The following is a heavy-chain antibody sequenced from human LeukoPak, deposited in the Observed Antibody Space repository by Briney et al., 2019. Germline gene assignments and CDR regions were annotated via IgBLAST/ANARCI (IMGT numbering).Heavy chain of an antibody. CDR1: GGTFGSYA. CDR2: IIPILGIA. V-gene: IGHV1-69*04. Sequence: SVKVSCKASGGTFGSYAISWVRQAPGQGLEWMGRIIPILGIANYAQKFQGRVTITADKSTSTAYMELSSLRSEDTAVYYCATNYYYYYMDVWGKGTTVTVSS. CDR3: ATNYYYYYMDV. J-gene: IGHJ6*03.